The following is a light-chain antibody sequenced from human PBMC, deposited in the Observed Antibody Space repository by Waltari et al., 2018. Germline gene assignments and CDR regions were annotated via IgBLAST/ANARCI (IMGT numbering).Light chain of an antibody. CDR2: AAS. CDR1: QSISSY. V-gene: IGKV1-39*01. Sequence: DIQMTQSPSSLSASVGDRFPITCRASQSISSYLNWYQQKPGKAPRLLIYAASNLQSGVPSRFGGSGSGTDFTLTISSLQPEDFATYYCQQSYSTPFTFGGGTKVEIK. J-gene: IGKJ4*01. CDR3: QQSYSTPFT.